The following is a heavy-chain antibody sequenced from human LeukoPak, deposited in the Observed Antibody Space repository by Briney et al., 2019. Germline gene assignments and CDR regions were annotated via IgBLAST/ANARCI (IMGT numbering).Heavy chain of an antibody. CDR2: INPNSGGT. CDR3: AGVIRRWLQFTQFDY. CDR1: GYTFTGYY. J-gene: IGHJ4*02. D-gene: IGHD5-24*01. V-gene: IGHV1-2*02. Sequence: ASVKVSCKASGYTFTGYYMHWVRQAPGQGLEWMGWINPNSGGTNYAQKFQGRVTMTRDTSIGTAYMELSRLRSDDTAVYYCAGVIRRWLQFTQFDYWGQGTLVTVSS.